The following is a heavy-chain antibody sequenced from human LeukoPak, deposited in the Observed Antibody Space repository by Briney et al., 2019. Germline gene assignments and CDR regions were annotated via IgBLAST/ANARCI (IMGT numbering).Heavy chain of an antibody. V-gene: IGHV1-2*02. D-gene: IGHD1-26*01. Sequence: ASVKVSCKASGYTFTSYGISWVRQAPGQGLEWMGWINPNSGGTNYAQKFQGRVTMTRDTSISTAYMELSRLRSDDTAVYYCARDSRLYGGATSYFDYWGQGTLVTVSS. CDR1: GYTFTSYG. J-gene: IGHJ4*02. CDR3: ARDSRLYGGATSYFDY. CDR2: INPNSGGT.